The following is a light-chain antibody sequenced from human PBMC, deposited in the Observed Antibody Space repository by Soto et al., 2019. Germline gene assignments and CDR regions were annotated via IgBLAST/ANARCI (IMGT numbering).Light chain of an antibody. V-gene: IGLV2-14*03. J-gene: IGLJ3*02. CDR3: SSYSSVTTLWV. CDR1: NSDVGGYNF. CDR2: DVT. Sequence: QSALTQPASVSGSPGQSITISCTGTNSDVGGYNFVSWYQQHPGKAPKVIIYDVTNRPSGVSNRFSGSKSGNTASLTISGLQAEDEADYYCSSYSSVTTLWVFGGGTKLTVL.